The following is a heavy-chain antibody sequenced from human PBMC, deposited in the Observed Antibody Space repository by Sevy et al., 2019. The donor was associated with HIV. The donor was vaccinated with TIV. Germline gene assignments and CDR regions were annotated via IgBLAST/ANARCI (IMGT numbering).Heavy chain of an antibody. CDR2: ISYSGTT. J-gene: IGHJ3*02. CDR1: GGSISSGDYH. CDR3: ARDVPPVSLITFGGATYTGAFDI. V-gene: IGHV4-31*03. Sequence: SETLSLTCTVSGGSISSGDYHWTWIRQHPGKGLEWIGYISYSGTTYYNPFLKSRLSMSADTSKNQFSLKLSSVTAADTAVYYCARDVPPVSLITFGGATYTGAFDIWGQGTMVTVSS. D-gene: IGHD3-16*01.